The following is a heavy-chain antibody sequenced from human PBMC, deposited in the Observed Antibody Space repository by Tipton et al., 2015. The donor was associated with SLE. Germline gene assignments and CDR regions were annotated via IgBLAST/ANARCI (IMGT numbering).Heavy chain of an antibody. J-gene: IGHJ6*03. D-gene: IGHD5-18*01. CDR2: IWYDGSNK. Sequence: SLRLSCAASGFTFSSYGMHWVRQAPGKGLECVAVIWYDGSNKYYADSVKGRFTISRDNSKNTLYLQMNSLRAEDTAVYYCARDYGYCGPNQGYMDVWGKGTTVTVSS. CDR3: ARDYGYCGPNQGYMDV. CDR1: GFTFSSYG. V-gene: IGHV3-33*01.